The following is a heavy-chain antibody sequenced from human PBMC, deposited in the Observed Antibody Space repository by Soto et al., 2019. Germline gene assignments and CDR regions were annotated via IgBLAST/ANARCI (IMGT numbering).Heavy chain of an antibody. J-gene: IGHJ6*02. Sequence: PSETLSLTCTVSGGSISSYYWSWIRQPPGKGLEWIGYIYYSGSTNYNPSLKSRVTISVDTSKNQFSLKLSSVTAADTAVYYCGRERYCTNGVCSGGMDVWGQGTTVTVSS. CDR2: IYYSGST. CDR3: GRERYCTNGVCSGGMDV. V-gene: IGHV4-59*01. CDR1: GGSISSYY. D-gene: IGHD2-8*01.